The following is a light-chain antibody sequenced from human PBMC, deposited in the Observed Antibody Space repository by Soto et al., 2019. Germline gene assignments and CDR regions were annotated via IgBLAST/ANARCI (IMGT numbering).Light chain of an antibody. V-gene: IGKV1-13*02. J-gene: IGKJ4*01. CDR3: QQSFSDPPLS. CDR1: QGISSA. Sequence: AIQLTQSPSSLSASVGDRVTITCRASQGISSALAWYQQKPGKAPKLLIYDASSLESGVPSRFSGSGSGTDFTLTISSLQPEDFATYYCQQSFSDPPLSFGGGTRVEVK. CDR2: DAS.